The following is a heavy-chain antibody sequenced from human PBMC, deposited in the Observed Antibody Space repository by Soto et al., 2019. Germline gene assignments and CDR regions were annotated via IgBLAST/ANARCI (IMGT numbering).Heavy chain of an antibody. CDR3: ARELEDIVVVPAEKYGMDV. V-gene: IGHV1-18*01. D-gene: IGHD2-2*01. J-gene: IGHJ6*02. Sequence: QVQLVQSGAEVKKPGASVKVSCKASGYTFTSYGISWVRQAPGQGLEWMGWISAYNGNTNYAQKLQGRVTMTTDTSTSKAYMERRGLSSDDTAGYYCARELEDIVVVPAEKYGMDVWGQGTTVTVSS. CDR2: ISAYNGNT. CDR1: GYTFTSYG.